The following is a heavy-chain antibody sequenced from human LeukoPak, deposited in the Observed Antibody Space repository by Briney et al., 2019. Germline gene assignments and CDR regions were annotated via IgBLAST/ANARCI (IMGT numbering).Heavy chain of an antibody. D-gene: IGHD2-15*01. J-gene: IGHJ3*02. V-gene: IGHV3-48*01. CDR2: IGTSPTAV. CDR1: GFTFSSYG. Sequence: GGSLRLSCAASGFTFSSYGMNWVRQAPGKGLEWISYIGTSPTAVHYADSVQGRFTISRDDATNSLYLQMSGLRVDDTAVYFCVRDYSYAFDIWGQGTVVSVSS. CDR3: VRDYSYAFDI.